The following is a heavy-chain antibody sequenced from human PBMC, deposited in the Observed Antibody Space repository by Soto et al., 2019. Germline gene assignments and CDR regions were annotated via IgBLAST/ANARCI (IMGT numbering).Heavy chain of an antibody. J-gene: IGHJ4*02. CDR2: IYYSGTT. CDR1: GGSISGYY. V-gene: IGHV4-59*01. D-gene: IGHD3-10*01. CDR3: ARESYYGSGATVVAY. Sequence: QVQLQESGPGLVRPSETLSLTCTVSGGSISGYYWSWIRQPPGKGLEWIGYIYYSGTTSYNPSLNRRVTMSGDTSKNQFSLKVNSVTAADPAVYYCARESYYGSGATVVAYWGQGTLVTVSS.